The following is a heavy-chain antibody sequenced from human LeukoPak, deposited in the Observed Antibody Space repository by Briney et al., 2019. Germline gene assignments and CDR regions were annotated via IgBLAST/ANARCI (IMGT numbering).Heavy chain of an antibody. CDR3: ATGYHFDWLLFYSDY. CDR2: ISGSGGST. V-gene: IGHV3-23*01. D-gene: IGHD3-9*01. J-gene: IGHJ4*02. CDR1: GGTFSSYA. Sequence: ASVKVSCKASGGTFSSYAMSWVRQAPGKGLEWVSAISGSGGSTYYADSVKGRFTISRDNSKNTLYLQMNSLRAEDTAVYYCATGYHFDWLLFYSDYWGQGTLVTVSS.